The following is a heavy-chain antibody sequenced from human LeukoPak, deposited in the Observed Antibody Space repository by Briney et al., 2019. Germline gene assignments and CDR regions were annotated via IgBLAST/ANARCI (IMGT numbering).Heavy chain of an antibody. Sequence: ASVKVSCKASGYTFTSYGISWVRQAPGQGLEWMGWISAYNGNTNYAQKLQGRVTMTTDTSTSTAYMELRSLRSDDTAVHYCARAVSDFWSGYYSYLYYYYMDVWGKGTTVTVSS. V-gene: IGHV1-18*01. D-gene: IGHD3-3*01. CDR1: GYTFTSYG. J-gene: IGHJ6*03. CDR2: ISAYNGNT. CDR3: ARAVSDFWSGYYSYLYYYYMDV.